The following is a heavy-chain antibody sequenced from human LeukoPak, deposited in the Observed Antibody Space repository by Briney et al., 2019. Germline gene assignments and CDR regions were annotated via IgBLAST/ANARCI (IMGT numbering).Heavy chain of an antibody. CDR3: ARSTQNQYSSGWYLYY. CDR2: IYYSGST. Sequence: SETLSLTCTVSGGSISSSSYYWGWIRQPPGKGLEWIGSIYYSGSTYYNPSLKGRVTISVDTSKNQFSLKLSSVTAADTAVYYCARSTQNQYSSGWYLYYWGQGTLVTVSS. CDR1: GGSISSSSYY. J-gene: IGHJ4*02. D-gene: IGHD6-19*01. V-gene: IGHV4-39*01.